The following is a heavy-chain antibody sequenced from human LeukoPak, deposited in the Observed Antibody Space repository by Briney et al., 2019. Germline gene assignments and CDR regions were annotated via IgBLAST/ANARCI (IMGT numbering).Heavy chain of an antibody. V-gene: IGHV4-39*07. Sequence: SETLSLTCTVSGGSISSSSYYWGWIRQPPGKGLEWIGSIYYSGSTYYNPSLKSRVTISVDTSKNQFSLKLSSVTAADTAVYYCARDGVQLWLGAFDIWGQGTMVTVSS. CDR2: IYYSGST. CDR1: GGSISSSSYY. J-gene: IGHJ3*02. D-gene: IGHD5-18*01. CDR3: ARDGVQLWLGAFDI.